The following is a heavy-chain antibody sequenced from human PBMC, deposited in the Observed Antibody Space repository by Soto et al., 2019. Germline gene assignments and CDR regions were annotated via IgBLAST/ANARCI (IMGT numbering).Heavy chain of an antibody. D-gene: IGHD3-22*01. CDR1: GGTFSSYA. Sequence: SVKVSCKASGGTFSSYAISWVRQAPGQGLEWMGGIIPIFGTANYAQKFQGRVTITADKSTSTAYLELSSLRSEDTAVYYCAKDSSGYYYYFDYWGQGTLVTVSS. CDR2: IIPIFGTA. CDR3: AKDSSGYYYYFDY. J-gene: IGHJ4*02. V-gene: IGHV1-69*06.